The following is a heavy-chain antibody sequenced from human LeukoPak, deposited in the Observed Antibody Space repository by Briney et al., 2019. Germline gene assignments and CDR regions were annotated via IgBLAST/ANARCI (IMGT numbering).Heavy chain of an antibody. V-gene: IGHV4-39*01. D-gene: IGHD3-3*01. CDR1: GGSISSSGYY. CDR3: ARQESYYDFWSGYPYYFDY. J-gene: IGHJ4*02. CDR2: IYYSGST. Sequence: SETLSLTCTVSGGSISSSGYYWGWIRQPPGKGLEWIGSIYYSGSTYYNPSLKSRVTISVDTSKNQFSLKLSSVTAADTAVYYCARQESYYDFWSGYPYYFDYWGQGTLVTVSS.